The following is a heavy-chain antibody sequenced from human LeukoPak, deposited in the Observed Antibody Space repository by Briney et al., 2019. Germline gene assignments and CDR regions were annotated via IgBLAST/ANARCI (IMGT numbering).Heavy chain of an antibody. CDR3: AKVRGSSSWYFAEDY. Sequence: GGSLRLSCAASGFRFSSYAMSWVRQAPGKGLEWVSAISGSGGSTYYADSVKGRFTISRDNSKNTLYLQMNSLRAEDTAVYYCAKVRGSSSWYFAEDYWGQGTLVTVSS. CDR1: GFRFSSYA. D-gene: IGHD6-13*01. V-gene: IGHV3-23*01. CDR2: ISGSGGST. J-gene: IGHJ4*02.